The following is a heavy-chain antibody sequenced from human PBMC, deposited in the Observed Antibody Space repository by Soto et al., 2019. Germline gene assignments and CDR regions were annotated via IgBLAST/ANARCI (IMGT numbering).Heavy chain of an antibody. CDR2: ISGSGGRT. CDR1: GFTFSSYA. J-gene: IGHJ4*02. Sequence: EVQLLESGGGLVQPGWSLRLSCAASGFTFSSYAMSWVRQAPGKGLEWVSAISGSGGRTYYADSVKGRFTISRDNSKNTLYMQLNSRSAEDTAVYYCAKIRGIRPYYDSLTGYYKRAFDYWGQGTLVTVSS. CDR3: AKIRGIRPYYDSLTGYYKRAFDY. D-gene: IGHD3-9*01. V-gene: IGHV3-23*01.